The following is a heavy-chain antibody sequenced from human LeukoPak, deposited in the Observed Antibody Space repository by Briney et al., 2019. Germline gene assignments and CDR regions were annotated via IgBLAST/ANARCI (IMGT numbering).Heavy chain of an antibody. D-gene: IGHD4-17*01. CDR1: GFTFSRFW. V-gene: IGHV3-48*03. CDR2: ISSSGSTK. J-gene: IGHJ4*02. Sequence: GGSLRLSCAASGFTFSRFWMSWVRQAPGKGLEWVSYISSSGSTKYYADSLMGRFTLSRDNAKKSLYLQMNSLRAEDTAVYYCAREALTETTFGPYDYWGQGTLVTVSS. CDR3: AREALTETTFGPYDY.